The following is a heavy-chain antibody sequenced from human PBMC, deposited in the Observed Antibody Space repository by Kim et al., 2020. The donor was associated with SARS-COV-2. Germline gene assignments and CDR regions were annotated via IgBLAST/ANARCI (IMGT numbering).Heavy chain of an antibody. CDR3: ARGKLRYFDWLFKSDYYYYGMDV. CDR1: GGSFSGYY. CDR2: INHSGST. D-gene: IGHD3-9*01. Sequence: SETLSLTCAVYGGSFSGYYWSWIRQPPGKGLEWIGEINHSGSTNYNPSLKSRVTISVDTSKNQFSLKLSSVTAADTAVYYCARGKLRYFDWLFKSDYYYYGMDVWGQGTTVTVSS. J-gene: IGHJ6*02. V-gene: IGHV4-34*01.